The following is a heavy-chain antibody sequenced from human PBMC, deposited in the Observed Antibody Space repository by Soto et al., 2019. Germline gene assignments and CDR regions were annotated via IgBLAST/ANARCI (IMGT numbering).Heavy chain of an antibody. V-gene: IGHV3-7*05. CDR2: IKQEGSEK. CDR3: APGGGGDYVGVEP. Sequence: PGGSLRLSCAASGFTFSSYWMSWVRQAPGKGLEWVANIKQEGSEKYYVDSVKGRLTISRDNAKNSLYLQMNSLRAEDTAVYYCAPGGGGDYVGVEPWGQGTLVTVSS. J-gene: IGHJ5*02. CDR1: GFTFSSYW. D-gene: IGHD4-17*01.